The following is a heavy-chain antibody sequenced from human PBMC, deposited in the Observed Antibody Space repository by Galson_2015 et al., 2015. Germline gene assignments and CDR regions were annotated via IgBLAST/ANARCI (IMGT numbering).Heavy chain of an antibody. CDR3: ARRILDLDFWSCFYPNNFYY. CDR2: ISSTTTYI. CDR1: EFTFSSYY. Sequence: SLRLSCAASEFTFSSYYMSWVRQAPGKGLEWVSSISSTTTYIYYADSVKGRFTISRDNAKNSLYLQMNSLGAEDTGVYYCARRILDLDFWSCFYPNNFYYWGQGTLVPLS. V-gene: IGHV3-21*01. J-gene: IGHJ4*02. D-gene: IGHD3-3*01.